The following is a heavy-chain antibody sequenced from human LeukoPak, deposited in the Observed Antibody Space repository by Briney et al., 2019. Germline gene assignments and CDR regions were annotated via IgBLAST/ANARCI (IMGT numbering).Heavy chain of an antibody. CDR3: ARWAEHFYY. CDR2: IYYSGST. J-gene: IGHJ4*02. CDR1: GGSIISSSYY. V-gene: IGHV4-39*01. Sequence: SETLSLTCTVSGGSIISSSYYWGWIRQPPGKGLEWIGSIYYSGSTYHNPSLKSRVTISVDTSKNQFSLKLSSVTAADTAVYYCARWAEHFYYWGQGTLVTVSS.